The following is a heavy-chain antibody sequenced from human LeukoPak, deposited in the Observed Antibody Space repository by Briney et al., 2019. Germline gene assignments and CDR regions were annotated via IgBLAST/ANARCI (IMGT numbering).Heavy chain of an antibody. D-gene: IGHD3-22*01. V-gene: IGHV1-18*01. CDR1: GYTFTSYG. CDR3: ARGRYYDSNGYYYFDY. Sequence: ASVKVSCKASGYTFTSYGISWVRQAPGQGLEWMGWISAYNGNTNYAQKLQGRVTMTTDTSTSTAYMELRSLRSDDTAVYYCARGRYYDSNGYYYFDYWGQGTLVTVSS. CDR2: ISAYNGNT. J-gene: IGHJ4*02.